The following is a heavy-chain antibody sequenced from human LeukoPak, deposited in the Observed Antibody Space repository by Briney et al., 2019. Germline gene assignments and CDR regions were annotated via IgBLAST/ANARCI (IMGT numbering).Heavy chain of an antibody. CDR3: GGGGITGGYYTNGVFYWGGGYYYYYYGMDV. Sequence: PGGSLRLSCAASGFTFASYAMSWVRQAPGRGLEWVSTITGSGGSTYYAASVKGRFTISRDNAKNSLYLQMNSLRAEDTAVYYCGGGGITGGYYTNGVFYWGGGYYYYYYGMDVWGQGTTVTVSS. J-gene: IGHJ6*02. V-gene: IGHV3-23*01. D-gene: IGHD2-8*01. CDR2: ITGSGGST. CDR1: GFTFASYA.